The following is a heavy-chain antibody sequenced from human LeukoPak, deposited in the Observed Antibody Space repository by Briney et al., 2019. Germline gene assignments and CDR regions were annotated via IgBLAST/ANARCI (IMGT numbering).Heavy chain of an antibody. J-gene: IGHJ4*02. D-gene: IGHD5-12*01. CDR1: GYTFTNYD. Sequence: ASVKVSCEASGYTFTNYDINWVRQATGQGPEWMGWMNPYSGNKGYAQKFQDRFTMTRNTSISTAYMELSSLRSEDTAVYYCARGHHLGVATVDYWGQGTLVTVSS. CDR3: ARGHHLGVATVDY. V-gene: IGHV1-8*01. CDR2: MNPYSGNK.